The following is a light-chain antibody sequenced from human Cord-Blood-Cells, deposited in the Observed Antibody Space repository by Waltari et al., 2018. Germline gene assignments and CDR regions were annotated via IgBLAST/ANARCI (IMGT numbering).Light chain of an antibody. Sequence: QPALTQPASVSGSPGQSITISCTATSRDVGSYNLFSWYQQHPGKAPKLMIYEGSKRPSGVSNRFSGSKSGNTASLTISGLQAEDEADYYCCSYAGSSTYVFGTGTKVTVL. CDR1: SRDVGSYNL. CDR3: CSYAGSSTYV. J-gene: IGLJ1*01. V-gene: IGLV2-23*01. CDR2: EGS.